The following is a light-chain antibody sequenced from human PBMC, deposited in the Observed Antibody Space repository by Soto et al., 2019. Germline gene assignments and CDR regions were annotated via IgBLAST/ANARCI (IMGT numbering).Light chain of an antibody. CDR3: QQFRNWPWT. CDR2: GAS. J-gene: IGKJ1*01. CDR1: QSVSSN. V-gene: IGKV3-15*01. Sequence: EIVMTQSPATLSVSPGERATLSCRASQSVSSNLAWYQQKPGQAPRLLIYGASTRATGIPARFSGSGSGTEFTLTISSLQSEDFAVYYCQQFRNWPWTFGQGTKVHIK.